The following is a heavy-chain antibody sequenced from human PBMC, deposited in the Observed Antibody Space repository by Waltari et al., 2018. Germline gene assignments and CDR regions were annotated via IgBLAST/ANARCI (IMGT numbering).Heavy chain of an antibody. CDR3: ARATSLVVPAATTPPFDY. CDR1: GGSVSSGSYY. D-gene: IGHD2-2*01. J-gene: IGHJ4*02. V-gene: IGHV4-61*01. CDR2: IYYSGST. Sequence: QVQLQESGPGLVKPSETLSLTCTVSGGSVSSGSYYWSGIRQPPGKGLEWMGYIYYSGSTNYNPSLKSRVTISVDTSKNQFSLKLSSVTAADTAVYYCARATSLVVPAATTPPFDYWGQGTLVTVSS.